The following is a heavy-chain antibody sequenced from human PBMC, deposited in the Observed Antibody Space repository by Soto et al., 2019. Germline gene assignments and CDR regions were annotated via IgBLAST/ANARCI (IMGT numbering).Heavy chain of an antibody. CDR1: EFTFRSYA. CDR3: AKNVFPIRQSAGY. V-gene: IGHV3-23*01. CDR2: ISGSGGST. J-gene: IGHJ4*02. D-gene: IGHD2-21*01. Sequence: GGSLSLSSTASEFTFRSYAMSWVRQAPVKALEWVSSISGSGGSTYYADYVKGRFTISRDNSKKTLYLQMNSLRDEDTAVYYCAKNVFPIRQSAGYWGQGTLVTVSS.